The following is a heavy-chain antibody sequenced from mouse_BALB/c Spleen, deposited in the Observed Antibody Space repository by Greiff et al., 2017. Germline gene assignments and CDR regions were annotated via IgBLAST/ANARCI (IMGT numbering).Heavy chain of an antibody. J-gene: IGHJ3*01. CDR3: ARGQLGLHTWFAY. CDR1: GFTFSDYY. V-gene: IGHV5-4*02. CDR2: ISDGGSYT. D-gene: IGHD3-2*01. Sequence: VHLVESGGGLVKPGGSLKLSCAASGFTFSDYYMYWVRQTPEKRLEWVATISDGGSYTYYPDSVKGRFTISRDNAKNNLYLQMSSLKSEDTAMYYCARGQLGLHTWFAYWGQGTLVTVSA.